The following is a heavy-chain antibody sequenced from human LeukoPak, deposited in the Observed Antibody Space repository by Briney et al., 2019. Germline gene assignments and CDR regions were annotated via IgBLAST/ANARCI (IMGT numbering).Heavy chain of an antibody. CDR2: MNPNSGNT. V-gene: IGHV1-8*01. D-gene: IGHD2-2*01. J-gene: IGHJ3*02. Sequence: ASVKVSCKASGYTFTSYDINWVRQATGQGLEWMGWMNPNSGNTGYAQKFQGRVTMTRNTSISTAYMELSSLRSEDTAVYYCARGRCSSTSCYQDAFDIWGQGTKVTVSS. CDR3: ARGRCSSTSCYQDAFDI. CDR1: GYTFTSYD.